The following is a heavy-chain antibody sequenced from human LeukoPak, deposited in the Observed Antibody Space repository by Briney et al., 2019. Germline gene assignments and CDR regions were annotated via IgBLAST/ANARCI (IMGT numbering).Heavy chain of an antibody. CDR1: GDTISSHY. CDR3: ARRGFVVVPAATYDAFDI. V-gene: IGHV4-59*08. D-gene: IGHD2-2*01. J-gene: IGHJ3*02. Sequence: PSETLSLTCSVSGDTISSHYWSWIRQTPGEGLEWIGYVSYSGTTNYNPSLKSRVTISVDTAKNQFSLKLSSVTAADTAVYYCARRGFVVVPAATYDAFDIWGQGTMVTVSS. CDR2: VSYSGTT.